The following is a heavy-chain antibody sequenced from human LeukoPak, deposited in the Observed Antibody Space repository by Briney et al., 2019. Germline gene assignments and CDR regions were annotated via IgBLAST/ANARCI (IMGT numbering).Heavy chain of an antibody. J-gene: IGHJ3*02. Sequence: GGSLRLSCEASGFTFSNSWMTWVRQTPGKGLEWVANIKTDGSEKYYVDSVKGRFTISRDNAKNSLYLQMNSLRAEDTAVYYCARDPGRTPYYDFWSGSRAVAFDIWGQGTMVTVSS. V-gene: IGHV3-7*01. CDR3: ARDPGRTPYYDFWSGSRAVAFDI. CDR1: GFTFSNSW. D-gene: IGHD3-3*01. CDR2: IKTDGSEK.